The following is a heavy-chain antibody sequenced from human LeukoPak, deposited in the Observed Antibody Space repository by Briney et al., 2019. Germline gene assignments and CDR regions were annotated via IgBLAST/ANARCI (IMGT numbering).Heavy chain of an antibody. CDR2: IYYSGST. CDR1: GGSVSSGSYY. J-gene: IGHJ6*03. D-gene: IGHD3-22*01. V-gene: IGHV4-61*01. Sequence: SETLSLTCTVSGGSVSSGSYYWSWIRQPPGKGLEWIGYIYYSGSTNYNPSLKSRVTISVDTSKNQFSLKLSSVTAADTAVYYCARAPQYYDSSGYYYYYMDVWGKGTTVTVSS. CDR3: ARAPQYYDSSGYYYYYMDV.